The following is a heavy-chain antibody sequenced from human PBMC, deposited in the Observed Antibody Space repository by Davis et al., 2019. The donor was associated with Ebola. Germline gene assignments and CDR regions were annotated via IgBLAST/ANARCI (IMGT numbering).Heavy chain of an antibody. Sequence: AASVKVSCKASGYTFTSYAMHWVRQAPGQRLAWMGWINAGNGNTKYSQKFQGRVTITRDTSASTAYMELSSLRSEDTAVYYCARSSAARLYNWFDPWGQGTLVTVSS. CDR3: ARSSAARLYNWFDP. D-gene: IGHD6-6*01. J-gene: IGHJ5*02. CDR2: INAGNGNT. V-gene: IGHV1-3*01. CDR1: GYTFTSYA.